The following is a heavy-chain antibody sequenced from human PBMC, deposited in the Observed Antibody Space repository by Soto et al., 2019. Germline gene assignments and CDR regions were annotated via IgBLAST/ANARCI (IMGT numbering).Heavy chain of an antibody. J-gene: IGHJ4*02. Sequence: GASVKVSCKASGGTFSSYTINWVRQAPGLGLEWMGRVNPILSMSNYAQKFQGRVTMTADKSTSTAYMELRSLSSEDTAFYYCATSYGSGYRAFDYWGQGALVTVSS. D-gene: IGHD3-10*01. CDR1: GGTFSSYT. V-gene: IGHV1-69*02. CDR2: VNPILSMS. CDR3: ATSYGSGYRAFDY.